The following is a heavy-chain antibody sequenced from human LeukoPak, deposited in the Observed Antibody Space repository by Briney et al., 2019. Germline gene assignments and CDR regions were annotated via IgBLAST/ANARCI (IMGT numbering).Heavy chain of an antibody. CDR3: ARTGDGYSSFSYYYYMDV. Sequence: GGSLRLSCAASGFTFSDYYMSWIRQAPGKGLEWLSCISTTSSTRYYADSVKGRFTISRDNAKKSLYLQVNSLRAEDTAVYYCARTGDGYSSFSYYYYMDVWGKGTAVSVSS. V-gene: IGHV3-11*04. J-gene: IGHJ6*03. CDR1: GFTFSDYY. CDR2: ISTTSSTR. D-gene: IGHD5-24*01.